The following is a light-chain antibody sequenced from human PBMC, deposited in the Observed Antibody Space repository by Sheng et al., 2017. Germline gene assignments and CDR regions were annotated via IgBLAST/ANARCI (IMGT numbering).Light chain of an antibody. CDR3: SSYTTHSTWV. CDR2: GVN. CDR1: TSDIGSYDR. J-gene: IGLJ1*01. V-gene: IGLV2-18*02. Sequence: SVTGSPGQSVTISCTGSTSDIGSYDRVSWYQQTPGTAPKLLIYGVNSRPSGVPDRFSGSKSADTASLTISGLQAEDEADYYCSSYTTHSTWVFGTGTTVTVL.